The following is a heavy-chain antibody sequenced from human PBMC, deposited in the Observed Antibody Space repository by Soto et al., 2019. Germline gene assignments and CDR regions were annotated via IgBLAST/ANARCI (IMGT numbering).Heavy chain of an antibody. D-gene: IGHD3-3*01. CDR1: GGMFSDYT. CDR2: IIPIFGGP. J-gene: IGHJ5*02. Sequence: QVQLVQSGAVVKKPGSSVTVSCKASGGMFSDYTISWVRQAPEQGLEWMGGIIPIFGGPHYAQKFLGRVTITADKPTSAVSLELRGLPAEDTAVYSGAKKGGGASIDFWRANWFDPWGQGTLVTVSS. V-gene: IGHV1-69*06. CDR3: AKKGGGASIDFWRANWFDP.